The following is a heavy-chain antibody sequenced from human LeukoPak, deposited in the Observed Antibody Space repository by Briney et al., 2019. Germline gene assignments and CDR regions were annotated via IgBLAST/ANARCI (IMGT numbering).Heavy chain of an antibody. Sequence: SETLSLTCTVSGGSISGYYWGWIRQPPGKGLEWIGSMYHSGSTYYNPSLKSRVTISVDTSKNQFSLKLSSVTAADTAVYYCASSSYYYDSSGFYYFDYWGQGTLVTVSS. CDR1: GGSISGYY. J-gene: IGHJ4*02. CDR3: ASSSYYYDSSGFYYFDY. D-gene: IGHD3-22*01. V-gene: IGHV4-38-2*02. CDR2: MYHSGST.